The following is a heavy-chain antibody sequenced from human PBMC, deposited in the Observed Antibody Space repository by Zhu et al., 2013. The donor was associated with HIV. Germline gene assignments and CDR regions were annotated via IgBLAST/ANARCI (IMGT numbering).Heavy chain of an antibody. V-gene: IGHV1-69*01. CDR3: ADRTRDYGDYGGGAFDI. D-gene: IGHD4-17*01. CDR1: GGTFSSYA. Sequence: QVQLVQSGAEVKKPGSSVKVSCKASGGTFSSYAISWVRQAPGQGLEWMGGIIPIFGTANYAQKFQGRVTITADESTSTAYMELSSLRSEDTAVYYCADRTRDYGDYGGGAFDIWGQGDNGHRLF. CDR2: IIPIFGTA. J-gene: IGHJ3*02.